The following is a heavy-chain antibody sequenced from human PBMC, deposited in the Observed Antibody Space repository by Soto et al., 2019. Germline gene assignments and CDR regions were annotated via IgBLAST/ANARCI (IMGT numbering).Heavy chain of an antibody. V-gene: IGHV1-8*01. CDR3: ARGISSGWYNAFDI. D-gene: IGHD6-19*01. CDR1: GYTFTSYD. CDR2: MNPNSGNT. J-gene: IGHJ3*02. Sequence: ASVKVSCKASGYTFTSYDINWVRQATGQGLEWMGWMNPNSGNTGYAQKFQGRVTMTRNTSISTAYMELSSLRSEDTAVYYCARGISSGWYNAFDIWGQWTMVTVSS.